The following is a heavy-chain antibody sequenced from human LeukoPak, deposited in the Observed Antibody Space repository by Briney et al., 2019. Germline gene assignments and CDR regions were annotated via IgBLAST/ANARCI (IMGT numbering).Heavy chain of an antibody. CDR2: IYSGGSP. V-gene: IGHV3-53*01. D-gene: IGHD6-19*01. J-gene: IGHJ4*02. CDR1: GFTVSSNY. CDR3: ARGVAGTSGRDY. Sequence: PGGSLRLSCAASGFTVSSNYMSWVRQAPGKGLEWVSVIYSGGSPYYADSVKGRFTISRDNSKNTLYLQMNSLRAEDTAVYYCARGVAGTSGRDYWGQGTLVTVSS.